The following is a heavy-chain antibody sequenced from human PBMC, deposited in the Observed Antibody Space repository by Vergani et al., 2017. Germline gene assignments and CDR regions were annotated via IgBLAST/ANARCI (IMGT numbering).Heavy chain of an antibody. CDR2: IWYDGSKE. CDR3: ARSGYGAQGVCYMTYYYYRDV. Sequence: QVQLEESGGGVVQPGRSLRLSCAGSGFTLSSHAMHWVRQAPGKGLEWVAFIWYDGSKEYYADSVKGRFTISRDNSKNTLYLQMNNLRAADTAVYYCARSGYGAQGVCYMTYYYYRDVWGKGTAVTVSS. J-gene: IGHJ6*03. V-gene: IGHV3-33*01. CDR1: GFTLSSHA. D-gene: IGHD2-8*01.